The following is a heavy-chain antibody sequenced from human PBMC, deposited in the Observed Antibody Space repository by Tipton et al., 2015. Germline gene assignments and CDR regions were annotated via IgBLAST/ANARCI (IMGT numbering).Heavy chain of an antibody. V-gene: IGHV3-33*08. CDR1: GFTFSSHG. Sequence: SLRLSCAASGFTFSSHGMHWVRQAPGKGLEWVAVIWYDGNKKYYADSVKGRFTISRDNSKNMIYLEMNSLRAEDTAVYHCASGMGYWGQGTLVTVSS. CDR2: IWYDGNKK. CDR3: ASGMGY. D-gene: IGHD6-13*01. J-gene: IGHJ4*02.